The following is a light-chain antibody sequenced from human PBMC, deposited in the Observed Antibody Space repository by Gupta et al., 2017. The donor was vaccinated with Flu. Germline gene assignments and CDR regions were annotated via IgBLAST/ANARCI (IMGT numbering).Light chain of an antibody. CDR1: QTTSSSSNNRNY. V-gene: IGKV4-1*01. Sequence: DIVMTRPQASLAVSLGDRATITCKSSQTTSSSSNNRNYLAWYQQKPGQPPKLLITWASARESGVPDRFSGSGSGTDFSLTINNRQAEDVAIHHCQQYYSDHSFGQGTELEIK. J-gene: IGKJ2*01. CDR2: WAS. CDR3: QQYYSDHS.